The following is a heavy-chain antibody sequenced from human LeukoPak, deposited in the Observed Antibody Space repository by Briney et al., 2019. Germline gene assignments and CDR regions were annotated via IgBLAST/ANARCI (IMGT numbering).Heavy chain of an antibody. D-gene: IGHD6-13*01. V-gene: IGHV4-4*02. CDR2: IFHSGST. CDR1: GDSISNNIW. CDR3: AKNAWYCLDY. Sequence: SETLSLTCTVSGDSISNNIWWSRVRQPPGKGLEWIGEIFHSGSTNYNPSLKSRVTISLDKSKNQVALRVDSLTAADTAVHYCAKNAWYCLDYWGQGTLVTVSS. J-gene: IGHJ4*02.